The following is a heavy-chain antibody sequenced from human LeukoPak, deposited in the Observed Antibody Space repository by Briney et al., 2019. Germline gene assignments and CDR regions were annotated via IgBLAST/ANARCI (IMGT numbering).Heavy chain of an antibody. D-gene: IGHD1-1*01. J-gene: IGHJ6*03. V-gene: IGHV4-59*01. Sequence: SETLSLTCTVSGGSIRSYYWSWIRQPPGKGLEWIGYIYYSGSTNYNPSLKSRVTISVDTSKNQFSLKLSSVTAADTAVYYCARAVQLERPPPLIGYYYMDVWGKGTTVTVSS. CDR1: GGSIRSYY. CDR3: ARAVQLERPPPLIGYYYMDV. CDR2: IYYSGST.